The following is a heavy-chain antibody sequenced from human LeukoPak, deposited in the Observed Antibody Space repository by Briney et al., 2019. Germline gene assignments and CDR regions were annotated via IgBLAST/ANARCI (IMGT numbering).Heavy chain of an antibody. Sequence: SETLSLTCTVSGGSISSGSYYWSWIRQPAGKGLEWIGRIYTSGSTNYNPSLKSRVTISVDTSKNQFSLKLSSVTAADTTVYYCARVSSSWPHYYFDYWGQGTLVTVSS. J-gene: IGHJ4*02. V-gene: IGHV4-61*02. CDR3: ARVSSSWPHYYFDY. D-gene: IGHD6-13*01. CDR1: GGSISSGSYY. CDR2: IYTSGST.